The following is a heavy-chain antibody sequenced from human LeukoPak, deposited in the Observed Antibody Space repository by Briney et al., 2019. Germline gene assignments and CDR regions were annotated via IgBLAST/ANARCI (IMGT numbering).Heavy chain of an antibody. Sequence: SVKVSCKASGYTFTSYGISWVRQAPGQGLEWMGRIIPILGIANYAQKFQGRVTITADKSTSTAYMELSSLRSEDTAVYYCARDRKGHFDYWGQGTLVTVSS. J-gene: IGHJ4*02. CDR3: ARDRKGHFDY. CDR1: GYTFTSYG. CDR2: IIPILGIA. V-gene: IGHV1-69*04.